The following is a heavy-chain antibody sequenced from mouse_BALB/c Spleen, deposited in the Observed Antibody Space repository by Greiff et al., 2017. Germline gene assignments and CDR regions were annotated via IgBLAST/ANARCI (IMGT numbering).Heavy chain of an antibody. CDR3: AREYYGISLYFDY. Sequence: EVMLVESGGGLVKPGGSLKLSCAASGFTFSSYAMSWVRQSPEKRLEWVAEISSGGSYTYYPDTVTGRFTISRDNAKNTLYLEMSSLRSEDTAMYYCAREYYGISLYFDYWGQGTTLTVSS. D-gene: IGHD1-1*01. V-gene: IGHV5-9-4*01. CDR1: GFTFSSYA. J-gene: IGHJ2*01. CDR2: ISSGGSYT.